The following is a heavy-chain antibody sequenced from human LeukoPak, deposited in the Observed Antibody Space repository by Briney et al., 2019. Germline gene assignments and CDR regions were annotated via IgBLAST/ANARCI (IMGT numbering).Heavy chain of an antibody. J-gene: IGHJ6*03. CDR3: TSDYGLYYYYMAL. V-gene: IGHV3-53*05. D-gene: IGHD4/OR15-4a*01. Sequence: PGGSLRLSCAASGFTVSSNYMSWVRQAPGRGLEWVSVIYSGGNTYYADSVKGRFTISRDNSKNTLYLQMNSLRAEDTAVYYCTSDYGLYYYYMALWGKGTTVTVS. CDR1: GFTVSSNY. CDR2: IYSGGNT.